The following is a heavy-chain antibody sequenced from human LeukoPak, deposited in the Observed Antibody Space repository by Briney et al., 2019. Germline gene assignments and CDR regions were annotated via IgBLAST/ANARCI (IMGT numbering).Heavy chain of an antibody. CDR3: ARSKSSSWYFDY. V-gene: IGHV4-38-2*01. CDR2: IYHSGSA. CDR1: GYSNSSGYY. D-gene: IGHD6-13*01. J-gene: IGHJ4*02. Sequence: SETLSLTCAVSGYSNSSGYYWGWIRQPPGKGLEWIGSIYHSGSAYYNPSLKSRVTISVDTSKNQFSLKLSSVTAADTAVYYCARSKSSSWYFDYWGQGTLVTVSS.